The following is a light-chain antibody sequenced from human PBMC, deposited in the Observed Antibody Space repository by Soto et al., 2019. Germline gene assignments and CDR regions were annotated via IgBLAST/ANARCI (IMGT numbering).Light chain of an antibody. CDR3: AVWDNSLNGVA. J-gene: IGLJ2*01. CDR1: NSNMGRNY. Sequence: QAVLTQTPSASGTPGQRVTISCSGSNSNMGRNYVYWYQQVPGTAPKLLMYRNDVRPSGVPDRFTGSKSGTSASLAISGLRSEDESDYYCAVWDNSLNGVAFGGGTKLTVL. V-gene: IGLV1-47*01. CDR2: RND.